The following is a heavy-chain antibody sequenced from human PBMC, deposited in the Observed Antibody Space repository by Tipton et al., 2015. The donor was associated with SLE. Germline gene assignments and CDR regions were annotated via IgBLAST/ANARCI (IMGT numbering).Heavy chain of an antibody. CDR3: AREWYDSSGEPRAYYFDY. D-gene: IGHD3-22*01. V-gene: IGHV4-59*12. Sequence: TLSLTCTVSDVSFSTYYWSWIRQPPGKRLEWIGNIFYSGSTKYNPSLKGRVSISVDTSKNQFSLKLSSVTAADTAVYYCAREWYDSSGEPRAYYFDYWGQGTLVTVSS. CDR2: IFYSGST. CDR1: DVSFSTYY. J-gene: IGHJ4*02.